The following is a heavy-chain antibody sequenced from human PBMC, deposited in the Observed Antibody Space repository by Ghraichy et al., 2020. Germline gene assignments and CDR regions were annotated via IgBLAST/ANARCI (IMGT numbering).Heavy chain of an antibody. CDR3: ARISGQFVGAIVY. Sequence: SETLSLTCTVSGGSISSYYWSWIRQPPGKRLEWIGYIYYSGSTNYNPSLKSRVTISVDTSKNQFSLKLSSVTAADTAVYYCARISGQFVGAIVYWGQGTLVTVSS. D-gene: IGHD3-16*02. CDR1: GGSISSYY. V-gene: IGHV4-59*01. CDR2: IYYSGST. J-gene: IGHJ4*02.